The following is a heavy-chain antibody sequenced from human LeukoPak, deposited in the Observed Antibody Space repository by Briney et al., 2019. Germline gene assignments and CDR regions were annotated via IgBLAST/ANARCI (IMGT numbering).Heavy chain of an antibody. V-gene: IGHV1-2*06. D-gene: IGHD6-13*01. CDR1: GYTFIDYY. Sequence: ASVKVSCKASGYTFIDYYVHWVRQAPGQGLEWMGRINPNSGGRNSAQKFQGRVTMTRDTSISTAYMELRSLRSDDTAIYYCARVRSIPYSSSWYEDYHSGMDVWGQGTTVTDSS. CDR3: ARVRSIPYSSSWYEDYHSGMDV. J-gene: IGHJ6*02. CDR2: INPNSGGR.